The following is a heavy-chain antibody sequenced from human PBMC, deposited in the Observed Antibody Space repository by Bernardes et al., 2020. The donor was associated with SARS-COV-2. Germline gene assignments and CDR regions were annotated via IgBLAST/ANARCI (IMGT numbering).Heavy chain of an antibody. CDR2: INHSGST. Sequence: SETLSLTCAVYGGSFSGYYWSWIRQPPGKGLEWIGEINHSGSTNYNPSLKSRVTISVDTSKNQFSLKLSSVTAEDTAVYYCARVTCTGGGCYSGQNWFRFDPWGQGTLVTVSS. J-gene: IGHJ5*02. D-gene: IGHD2-15*01. V-gene: IGHV4-34*01. CDR1: GGSFSGYY. CDR3: ARVTCTGGGCYSGQNWFRFDP.